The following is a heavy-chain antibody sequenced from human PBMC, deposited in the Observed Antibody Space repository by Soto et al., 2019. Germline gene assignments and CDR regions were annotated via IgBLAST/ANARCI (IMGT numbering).Heavy chain of an antibody. D-gene: IGHD4-17*01. V-gene: IGHV4-31*03. CDR1: GGSISSGGYY. J-gene: IGHJ4*02. CDR2: IYYSGST. Sequence: QVQLQESGPGLVKPSQTLSLTCTVSGGSISSGGYYWSWIRQHPGKGLEWIGYIYYSGSTYYNPSLKSRVTISGDTYKNQFCLKLSSVTAADTAVYYCARGRWLELKGFDYWGQGTLVTVSS. CDR3: ARGRWLELKGFDY.